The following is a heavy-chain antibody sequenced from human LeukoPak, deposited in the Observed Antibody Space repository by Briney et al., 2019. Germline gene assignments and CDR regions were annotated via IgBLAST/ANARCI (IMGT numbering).Heavy chain of an antibody. J-gene: IGHJ5*02. CDR2: IYSGGST. CDR1: GFTVSSNY. CDR3: ARGGVDTIFGVVISGGGINGWFDP. V-gene: IGHV3-66*02. Sequence: GGSLRLSCAASGFTVSSNYMSWVRQAPGKGLEWVSVIYSGGSTYYADSVKGRFTISRDNSKNMLYLQMNSLRAEDTAVYYCARGGVDTIFGVVISGGGINGWFDPWGQGTLVTVSS. D-gene: IGHD3-3*01.